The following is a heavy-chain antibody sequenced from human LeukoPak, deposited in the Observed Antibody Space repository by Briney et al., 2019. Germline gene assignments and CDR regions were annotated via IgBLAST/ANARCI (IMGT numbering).Heavy chain of an antibody. CDR3: ARGFGVVIQTSYDY. V-gene: IGHV1-18*04. D-gene: IGHD2-21*01. Sequence: ASVKVSCKASGYTFTSYYMHWVRQAPGQGLEWMGWISAYNGNTNYAQKLQGRVTMTTDTSTSTAYMELRSLRSDDTAVYYCARGFGVVIQTSYDYWGQGTLVTVSS. CDR1: GYTFTSYY. J-gene: IGHJ4*02. CDR2: ISAYNGNT.